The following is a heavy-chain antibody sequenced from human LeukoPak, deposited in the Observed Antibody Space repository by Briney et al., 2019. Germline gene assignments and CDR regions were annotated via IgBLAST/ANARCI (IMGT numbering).Heavy chain of an antibody. J-gene: IGHJ4*02. D-gene: IGHD1-26*01. CDR3: ATQAVGATTGYFDY. CDR1: GYTLTELS. Sequence: ASVKASCXVSGYTLTELSMHWVRQAPGKGLEWMGGFDPEDGETIYAQKFQGRVTMTEDTSTDTAYMELSSLRSEDTAVYYCATQAVGATTGYFDYWGQGTLVTVSS. V-gene: IGHV1-24*01. CDR2: FDPEDGET.